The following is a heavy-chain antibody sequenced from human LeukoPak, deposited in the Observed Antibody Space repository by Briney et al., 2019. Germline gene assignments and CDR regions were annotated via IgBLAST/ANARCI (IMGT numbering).Heavy chain of an antibody. V-gene: IGHV1-69*13. CDR2: IIPIFGTA. Sequence: SVKVSCKASGGTFSSYAISWVRQAPGQGLEWMGGIIPIFGTANYAQKFQGRVTITADESTSTAYMELSSLRSEDTAVYYCARATYPYYYDSSGRLFDYWGQGTLVTVSS. D-gene: IGHD3-22*01. CDR1: GGTFSSYA. CDR3: ARATYPYYYDSSGRLFDY. J-gene: IGHJ4*02.